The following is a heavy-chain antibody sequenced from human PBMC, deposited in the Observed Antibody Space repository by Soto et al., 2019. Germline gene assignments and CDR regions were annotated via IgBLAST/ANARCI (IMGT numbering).Heavy chain of an antibody. V-gene: IGHV1-3*01. Sequence: ASVKVSCKASGYMFTKSAMHWVRQAPGQRLEWMGWISGDSGNTKYSPKLQDRVTITRDTSASTAYMELSSLRSEDTALYYCARYGVATSNINFDYWGKGTLVTVSS. J-gene: IGHJ4*01. CDR1: GYMFTKSA. CDR3: ARYGVATSNINFDY. D-gene: IGHD3-3*02. CDR2: ISGDSGNT.